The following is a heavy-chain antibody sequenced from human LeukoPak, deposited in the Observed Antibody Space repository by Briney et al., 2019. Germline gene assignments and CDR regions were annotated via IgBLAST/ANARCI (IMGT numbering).Heavy chain of an antibody. CDR1: GFIFSSYG. Sequence: PGGSLRLSCAASGFIFSSYGMHWVRQAPGKGLEWVAVISYDGSNKYYADSVKGRFTISRDNSKNTLYLQMNSLRAEDTAVYYCAKDLGSSSFGLDYWGQGTLVTVSS. D-gene: IGHD6-6*01. CDR3: AKDLGSSSFGLDY. CDR2: ISYDGSNK. V-gene: IGHV3-30*18. J-gene: IGHJ4*02.